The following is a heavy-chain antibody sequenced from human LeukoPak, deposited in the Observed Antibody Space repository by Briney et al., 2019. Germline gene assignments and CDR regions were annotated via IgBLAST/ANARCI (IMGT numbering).Heavy chain of an antibody. CDR3: AAGLIVATYEYYFDY. Sequence: SVKVSCKASGFTFTSSAVQWVRQARGQRLEWIGWNVVGSGNTNYAQKFQERVTITRDMSTSTAYMELSSLRSEDTAVYYCAAGLIVATYEYYFDYWGQGTLVTVSS. D-gene: IGHD5-12*01. J-gene: IGHJ4*02. V-gene: IGHV1-58*01. CDR1: GFTFTSSA. CDR2: NVVGSGNT.